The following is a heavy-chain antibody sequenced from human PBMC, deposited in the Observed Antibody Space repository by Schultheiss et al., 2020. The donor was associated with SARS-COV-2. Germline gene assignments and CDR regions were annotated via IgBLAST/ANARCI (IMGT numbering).Heavy chain of an antibody. D-gene: IGHD3-3*01. J-gene: IGHJ4*02. Sequence: SETLSLTCAVSGGSISSGGYSWSWIRQPPGKGLEWIGHIYHSGSPHYNPSLKSRVTISVDRSKNQFSLKLSSVTAADTAVYYCARGPFSGASYYDFWSGYSAFDYWGQGTLVTVSS. V-gene: IGHV4-30-2*01. CDR1: GGSISSGGYS. CDR2: IYHSGSP. CDR3: ARGPFSGASYYDFWSGYSAFDY.